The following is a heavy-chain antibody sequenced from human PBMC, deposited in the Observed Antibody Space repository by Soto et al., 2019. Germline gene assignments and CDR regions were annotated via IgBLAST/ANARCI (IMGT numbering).Heavy chain of an antibody. Sequence: QVQLQESGPGLVKPSETLSLTCTVSGGSISSYYWSWIRQPPGKGLEWIGYIYYSGSTNYNPSLKSRVTISVDTSKNQFYLKLSSVTAADTAVYYCARGRITGTTKGYYFDYWGQGTLVTVSS. CDR2: IYYSGST. D-gene: IGHD1-7*01. J-gene: IGHJ4*02. CDR3: ARGRITGTTKGYYFDY. CDR1: GGSISSYY. V-gene: IGHV4-59*01.